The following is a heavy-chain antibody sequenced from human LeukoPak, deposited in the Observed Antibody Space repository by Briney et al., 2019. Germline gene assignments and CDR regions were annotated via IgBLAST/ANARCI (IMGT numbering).Heavy chain of an antibody. CDR2: ISYDGSNK. CDR3: ARDRRVGYYYDSSGHEGDY. D-gene: IGHD3-22*01. CDR1: GFTFSSYA. Sequence: GGSLRLSCAASGFTFSSYAMHWVRQAPGKGLEWVAVISYDGSNKYYADSVKGRFTISRDDSKNTLYLQMNSLRAEDTAVYYCARDRRVGYYYDSSGHEGDYWGQGTLVTVSS. V-gene: IGHV3-30-3*01. J-gene: IGHJ4*02.